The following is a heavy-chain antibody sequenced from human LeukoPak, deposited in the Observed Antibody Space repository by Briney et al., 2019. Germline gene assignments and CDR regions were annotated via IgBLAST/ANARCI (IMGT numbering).Heavy chain of an antibody. J-gene: IGHJ6*02. D-gene: IGHD6-6*01. CDR3: ARPYSSSSYYYGMDA. CDR1: GGTFSSYA. V-gene: IGHV1-69*01. Sequence: SVKVSCKASGGTFSSYAISWVRQAPGQGLEWMGGIIPIFGTANYAQKFQGRVTITADESTNTAYMELSSLRSEDTAVYYCARPYSSSSYYYGMDAWGQGTTVTVSS. CDR2: IIPIFGTA.